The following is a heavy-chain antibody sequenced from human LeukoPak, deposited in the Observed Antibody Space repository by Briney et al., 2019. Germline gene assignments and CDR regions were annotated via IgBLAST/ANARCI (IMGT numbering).Heavy chain of an antibody. CDR1: GFTFSSYE. D-gene: IGHD3-22*01. CDR2: ISSSGSAI. J-gene: IGHJ4*02. CDR3: AREKLSFFDSSGYFDY. V-gene: IGHV3-48*03. Sequence: GGSLRLSCAAAGFTFSSYEMNWVRQAPGKGLEWVSFISSSGSAIHYADSVRGRFTISRDNAKNSLYLQMSRLRAEDTAVYYCAREKLSFFDSSGYFDYWGQGTLVTVSS.